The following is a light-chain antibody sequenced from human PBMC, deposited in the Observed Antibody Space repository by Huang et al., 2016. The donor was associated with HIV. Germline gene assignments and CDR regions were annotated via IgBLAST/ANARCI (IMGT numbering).Light chain of an antibody. Sequence: DIQMTQSPSSLSASIGDRVTITCRASQSIGNYLNWYQQKPGKAPNLLSYANSTLQSGFPSRFSGSGSGTEFTLTISSLQPEDFATYYCQQSYSTPYTFGQGTKLEIK. CDR3: QQSYSTPYT. CDR2: ANS. J-gene: IGKJ2*01. CDR1: QSIGNY. V-gene: IGKV1-39*01.